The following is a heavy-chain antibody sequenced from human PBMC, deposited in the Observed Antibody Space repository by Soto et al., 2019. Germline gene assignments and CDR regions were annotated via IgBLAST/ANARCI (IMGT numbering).Heavy chain of an antibody. J-gene: IGHJ4*02. CDR3: ARGDGGHGY. CDR2: ISNSGST. V-gene: IGHV4-59*01. D-gene: IGHD1-26*01. CDR1: GGSISSYY. Sequence: PSETLSLTCTVSGGSISSYYWTWIRQPPGKGLEWIGYISNSGSTNYNPSLKSRVTISLDTSKNRFSLKLSSVTAADTAVYYCARGDGGHGYWGQGTLVTVS.